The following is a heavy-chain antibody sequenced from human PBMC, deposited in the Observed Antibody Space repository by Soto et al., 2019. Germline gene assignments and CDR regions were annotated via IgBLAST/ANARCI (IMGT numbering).Heavy chain of an antibody. V-gene: IGHV4-30-2*01. CDR1: GGSMSRGGQS. CDR3: ATDTQGPSPRWDV. CDR2: IYYTGST. Sequence: SETLSLTCAVSGGSMSRGGQSWSWIRQPPGKGLEWLGFIYYTGSTYYNPSLKSRVTLSVDRAKNQCSLNLTSVTAADTAMVFCATDTQGPSPRWDVWGQGTTVTVSS. J-gene: IGHJ6*02.